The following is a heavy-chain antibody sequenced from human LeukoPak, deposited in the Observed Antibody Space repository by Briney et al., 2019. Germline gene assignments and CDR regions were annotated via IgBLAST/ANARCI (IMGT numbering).Heavy chain of an antibody. J-gene: IGHJ4*02. D-gene: IGHD6-6*01. CDR1: GFPFSSYG. CDR2: IWYDGSNK. CDR3: ARDKYSSSSYYFDY. Sequence: GGSLRLSCAAPGFPFSSYGMHWVRQAPGKGLEWVAVIWYDGSNKYYASSVKGRFTISRDNSKNTLYLQMNSLTAEDTAVYYCARDKYSSSSYYFDYWGQGTLVTVSS. V-gene: IGHV3-33*01.